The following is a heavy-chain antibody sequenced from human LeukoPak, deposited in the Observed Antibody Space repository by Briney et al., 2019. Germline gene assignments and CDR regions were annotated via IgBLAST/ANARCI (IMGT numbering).Heavy chain of an antibody. CDR1: GFTFSSYA. V-gene: IGHV3-30*04. J-gene: IGHJ1*01. CDR2: ISYDGSNK. CDR3: ARERRQWLVLLYFQH. D-gene: IGHD6-19*01. Sequence: GRSLRLSCAASGFTFSSYAMHWVRQAPGKGLEWVAVISYDGSNKYYADSVKGRFTISRDNSKNTLYLQMNSLRAEDTAVYYCARERRQWLVLLYFQHWGQGTLVTVSS.